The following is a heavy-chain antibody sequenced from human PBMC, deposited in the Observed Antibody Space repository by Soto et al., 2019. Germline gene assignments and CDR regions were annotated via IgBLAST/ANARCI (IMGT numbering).Heavy chain of an antibody. CDR1: GYSFTSYW. CDR3: ASTNYGSEDY. J-gene: IGHJ4*02. Sequence: GESLKISCKGSGYSFTSYWISWVRQMPGKGLEWMGRIDPSDSYTNYSPSFQGHVTISADKSISTAYLQWSSLKASDTAMYYCASTNYGSEDYWGQGTLVTVSS. CDR2: IDPSDSYT. D-gene: IGHD3-10*01. V-gene: IGHV5-10-1*01.